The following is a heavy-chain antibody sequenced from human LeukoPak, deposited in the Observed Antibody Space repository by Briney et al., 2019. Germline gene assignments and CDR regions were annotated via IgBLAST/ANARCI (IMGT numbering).Heavy chain of an antibody. CDR3: VRDRSRPNPFFDS. Sequence: KPSETLSLTCTVSGGSISSGDYYWSRIRQPPGKGLEWIGYIHHSGSAYYYNPSLKSRVTMSVDTSKNQFSLKLSSGGAADTAVYYCVRDRSRPNPFFDSWGQGTLVTVSS. J-gene: IGHJ4*02. V-gene: IGHV4-30-4*01. D-gene: IGHD6-13*01. CDR2: IHHSGSAY. CDR1: GGSISSGDYY.